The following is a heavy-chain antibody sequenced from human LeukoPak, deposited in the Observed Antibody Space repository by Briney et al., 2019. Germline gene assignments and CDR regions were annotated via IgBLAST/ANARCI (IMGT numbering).Heavy chain of an antibody. CDR2: IYYSAST. Sequence: SETLSLTCTVSGVSISSYYWSWIRQPPGKGLEWIGYIYYSASTNYNPSLNSRVNISVDASKNQFSLKLSSVTAADTAVYYCATGGYSYGYLYYFDYWGQGTLVTVSS. V-gene: IGHV4-59*01. J-gene: IGHJ4*02. D-gene: IGHD5-18*01. CDR1: GVSISSYY. CDR3: ATGGYSYGYLYYFDY.